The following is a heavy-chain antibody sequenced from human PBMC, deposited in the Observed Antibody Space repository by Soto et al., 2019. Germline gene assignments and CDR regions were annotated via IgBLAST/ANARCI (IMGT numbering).Heavy chain of an antibody. J-gene: IGHJ6*02. CDR2: ISSSGSTI. D-gene: IGHD6-13*01. CDR3: ARVPPSYSSRIPYYYGMDV. V-gene: IGHV3-48*03. Sequence: PGGSLRLSCAASGFTFSSYEMNWVRQAPGKGLEWVSYISSSGSTIYYADSVKGRFTISRDNAKNSLYLQMNSLRAEDTAVYYCARVPPSYSSRIPYYYGMDVWGQGTTVTVSS. CDR1: GFTFSSYE.